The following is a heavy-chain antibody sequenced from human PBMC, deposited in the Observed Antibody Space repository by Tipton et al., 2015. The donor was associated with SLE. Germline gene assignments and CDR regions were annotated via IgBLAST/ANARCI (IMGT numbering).Heavy chain of an antibody. V-gene: IGHV4-4*09. D-gene: IGHD3-3*01. J-gene: IGHJ5*02. CDR2: FLTGGST. CDR1: GGSVSGYY. Sequence: TLSLTCTVSGGSVSGYYWGWIRQPPGKGLEWIGYFLTGGSTNYNPSLKSRVTISVDTSKNQFSLKLSSVTAADTAVYYCARHLSIIRFLDVNWFHPWGQGTLVTVSS. CDR3: ARHLSIIRFLDVNWFHP.